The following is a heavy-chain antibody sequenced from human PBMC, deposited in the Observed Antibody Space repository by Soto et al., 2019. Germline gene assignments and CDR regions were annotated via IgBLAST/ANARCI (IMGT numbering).Heavy chain of an antibody. CDR3: ARGGGWAGEASFDS. D-gene: IGHD3-10*01. CDR1: GYTFTSYT. V-gene: IGHV1-3*01. J-gene: IGHJ4*02. Sequence: QVQLQQSGAEVKKPGASVTISCKTSGYTFTSYTLHWVRQAPGQGLEWMGWINAGNGREKYSQRFQDRVSLSTDNSDPPAHMELRSPRSKDRAMFFCARGGGWAGEASFDSWGQGTLVTVSS. CDR2: INAGNGRE.